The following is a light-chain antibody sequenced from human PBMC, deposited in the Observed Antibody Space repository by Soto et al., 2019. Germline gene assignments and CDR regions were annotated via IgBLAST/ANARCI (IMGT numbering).Light chain of an antibody. V-gene: IGKV1-5*01. CDR1: QTVGSN. J-gene: IGKJ1*01. CDR2: DAS. Sequence: MTQSPATLSVSPGGRATLSCRASQTVGSNLAWYQQKPGKAPKLLIFDASSLESRVSSRFSGRGSGTQFTLTISSLQPDDFATYYCQQYSTYPWTFGQGAKVEFK. CDR3: QQYSTYPWT.